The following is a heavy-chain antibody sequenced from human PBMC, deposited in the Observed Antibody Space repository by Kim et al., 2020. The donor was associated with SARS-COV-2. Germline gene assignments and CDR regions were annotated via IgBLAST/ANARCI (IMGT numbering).Heavy chain of an antibody. Sequence: GGSLRLSCAASGFTFSSYGMHWVRQAPGKGLEWVAVIWYDGSNKYYADSVKGRFTISRDNSKNTLYLQMNSLRAEDTAVYYCARASRSDTAMVSAYWGQGTLVTVSS. CDR3: ARASRSDTAMVSAY. CDR1: GFTFSSYG. D-gene: IGHD5-18*01. CDR2: IWYDGSNK. J-gene: IGHJ4*02. V-gene: IGHV3-33*01.